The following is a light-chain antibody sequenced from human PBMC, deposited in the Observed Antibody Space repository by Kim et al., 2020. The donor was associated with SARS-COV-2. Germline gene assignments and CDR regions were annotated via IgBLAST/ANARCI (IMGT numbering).Light chain of an antibody. CDR3: TSYTSSNTYV. CDR2: EVS. Sequence: GQSAAISCTGTSSDVVGYNRVAWYQHPPGTAPKLIIYEVSHRPSGVPDRFSGSQSGNTASLTISGLQAEDEADYYCTSYTSSNTYVFGSGTKVTVL. V-gene: IGLV2-18*02. J-gene: IGLJ1*01. CDR1: SSDVVGYNR.